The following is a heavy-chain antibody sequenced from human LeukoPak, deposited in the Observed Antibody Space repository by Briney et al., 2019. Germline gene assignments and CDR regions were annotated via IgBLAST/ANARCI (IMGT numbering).Heavy chain of an antibody. V-gene: IGHV4-31*03. J-gene: IGHJ4*02. CDR3: ARSQYYYDSSGWLFDY. D-gene: IGHD3-22*01. CDR2: IYYSGST. Sequence: PSETLSLTCTVSGGSISSGGYYWSWIRQHPGKGLEWIGYIYYSGSTYYNPSLKSRVTISVDTSKNQFSLKLSSVTAADTAVYYRARSQYYYDSSGWLFDYWGQGTLVTVSS. CDR1: GGSISSGGYY.